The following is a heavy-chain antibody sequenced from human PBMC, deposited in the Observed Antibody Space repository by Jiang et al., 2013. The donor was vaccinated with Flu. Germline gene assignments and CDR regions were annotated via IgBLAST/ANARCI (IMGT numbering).Heavy chain of an antibody. CDR2: IYHSGST. Sequence: GSGLVKPSQTLSLTCAVSGGSISSGGYSWSWIRQPPGKGLEWIGYIYHSGSTYYNPSLKSRVTISVDRSKNQFSLKLSSVTAADTAVYYCARGVGYYYGSGSYWFDPGAREPWSPSP. D-gene: IGHD3-10*01. J-gene: IGHJ5*02. CDR3: ARGVGYYYGSGSYWFDP. CDR1: GGSISSGGYS. V-gene: IGHV4-30-2*01.